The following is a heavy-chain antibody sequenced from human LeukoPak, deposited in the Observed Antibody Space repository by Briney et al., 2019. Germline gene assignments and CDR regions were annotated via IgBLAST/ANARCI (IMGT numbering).Heavy chain of an antibody. J-gene: IGHJ4*02. D-gene: IGHD5-12*01. CDR3: AKDLGGYDGDYFDY. CDR2: ISGSGGST. CDR1: GFTFDDYG. V-gene: IGHV3-23*01. Sequence: GGSLRLSCAASGFTFDDYGMSWVRQAPGKGLEWVSAISGSGGSTYYADSVKGRFTISRDNSKNTLYLQMNSLRAEDTAVYYCAKDLGGYDGDYFDYWGQGTLVTVSS.